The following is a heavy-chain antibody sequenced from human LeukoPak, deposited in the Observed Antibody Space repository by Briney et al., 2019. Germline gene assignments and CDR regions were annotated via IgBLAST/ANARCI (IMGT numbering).Heavy chain of an antibody. CDR2: INPNSGGT. D-gene: IGHD2-21*02. J-gene: IGHJ3*02. V-gene: IGHV1-2*04. Sequence: GASVKVSCKASGYTFTGYYMHWVRQAPGQGLEWMGWINPNSGGTNYAQKFQGWVTMTRDTSISTAYMELSRLRSDDTAVYYCARRYCGGDCYYDAFDIWGRGTMVTVSS. CDR3: ARRYCGGDCYYDAFDI. CDR1: GYTFTGYY.